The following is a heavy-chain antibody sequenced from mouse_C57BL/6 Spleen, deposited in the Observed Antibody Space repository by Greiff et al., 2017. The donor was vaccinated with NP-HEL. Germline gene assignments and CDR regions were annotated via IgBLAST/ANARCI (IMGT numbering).Heavy chain of an antibody. J-gene: IGHJ4*01. Sequence: QVHVKQPGAELVKPGASVTLSCKASGYTFTSYWMHWVKQRPGQGLEWIGLIHPNSGSTNYHEQFKSKATLTVDKSSSTAYMQLSSLTSEDSADYDDARGESNYEGYAMDYWGQGTSVTVSS. CDR1: GYTFTSYW. CDR3: ARGESNYEGYAMDY. D-gene: IGHD2-5*01. V-gene: IGHV1-64*01. CDR2: IHPNSGST.